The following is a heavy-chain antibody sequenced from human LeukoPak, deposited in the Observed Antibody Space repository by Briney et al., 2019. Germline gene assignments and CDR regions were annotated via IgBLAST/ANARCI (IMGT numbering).Heavy chain of an antibody. Sequence: PGGSLRLSCAASGFTFSSYAMSWVRQAPGKGLEWVSIIVGSGHSTFYTDSVKGRFTISRDNSKNTLYLRMNSLRAEDTAVYHCAKVQNRYNYNTGAFDIWGQGTMVTVSS. CDR1: GFTFSSYA. V-gene: IGHV3-23*01. J-gene: IGHJ3*02. CDR2: IVGSGHST. CDR3: AKVQNRYNYNTGAFDI. D-gene: IGHD1-1*01.